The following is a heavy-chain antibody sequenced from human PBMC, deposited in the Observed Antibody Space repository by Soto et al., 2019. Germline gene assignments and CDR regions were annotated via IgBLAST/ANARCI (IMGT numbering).Heavy chain of an antibody. J-gene: IGHJ4*02. Sequence: GGSLRLSCEASGFTVSSKYMNWVRQAPGKGLEWVSVIYKNGDTFYADSVKGRFTISRDNFKNTLYLQMNSLRAEDTAVYFCARDLDHCGGDCYSFDYWGQGILVTVSS. D-gene: IGHD2-21*02. CDR2: IYKNGDT. CDR1: GFTVSSKY. V-gene: IGHV3-53*01. CDR3: ARDLDHCGGDCYSFDY.